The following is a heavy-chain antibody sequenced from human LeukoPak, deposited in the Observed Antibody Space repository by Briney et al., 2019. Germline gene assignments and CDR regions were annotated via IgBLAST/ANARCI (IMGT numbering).Heavy chain of an antibody. CDR1: GFTFSSYS. V-gene: IGHV3-21*01. CDR2: ISSSSTYI. CDR3: ARGAARDYMDV. Sequence: PGGSLRLSCAASGFTFSSYSMNWVRQAPGKGLEWVSSISSSSTYIYYADSVKVRFTISRDNAKKSLHLQVNTLRAEDTAVYYCARGAARDYMDVWGKGTTVTVSS. J-gene: IGHJ6*03. D-gene: IGHD6-6*01.